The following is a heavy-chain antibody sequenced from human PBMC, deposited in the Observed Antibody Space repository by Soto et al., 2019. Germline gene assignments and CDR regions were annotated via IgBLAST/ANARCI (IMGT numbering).Heavy chain of an antibody. V-gene: IGHV3-13*01. CDR1: GFSFSNYD. CDR2: ITTAGDT. CDR3: ARELHGGSYGMDV. Sequence: EVQLVESGGGLVQPGGSLRLSCAASGFSFSNYDMHWVGQVTGKGLEWVSGITTAGDTYYPGSVKGRFTISREKAKNSLYLQMNSLSAGDTAVYYCARELHGGSYGMDVWGQATTVTVSS. J-gene: IGHJ6*02.